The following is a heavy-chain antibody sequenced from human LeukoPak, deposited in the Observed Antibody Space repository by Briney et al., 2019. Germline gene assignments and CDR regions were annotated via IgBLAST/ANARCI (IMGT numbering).Heavy chain of an antibody. V-gene: IGHV3-23*01. CDR1: GFTFDNYR. CDR2: VNADGGNT. CDR3: TKRVKYGGTWDHFAD. J-gene: IGHJ4*02. D-gene: IGHD1-26*01. Sequence: PGGSLRLSCAASGFTFDNYRMSWVRQAPGKGLEWVSTVNADGGNTYYADSVKGLFTISRDNSKSTLILQMNSLRVEDTALYYCTKRVKYGGTWDHFADWGQGTLVTVSS.